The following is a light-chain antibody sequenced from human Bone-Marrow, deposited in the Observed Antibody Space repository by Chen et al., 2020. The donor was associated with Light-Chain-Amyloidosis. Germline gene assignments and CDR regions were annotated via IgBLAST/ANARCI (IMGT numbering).Light chain of an antibody. Sequence: DVVMTQSPLSLPVTLGQPASISCRSSQSLVHSNGNTYLNWFQQRPGQSPRRLIYQVSNRDSGVPDRFSGSGSGTDFTLKISKVEAEDVGVYYCMQGTHWPPFTVGPGTKVDIK. CDR1: QSLVHSNGNTY. CDR2: QVS. CDR3: MQGTHWPPFT. V-gene: IGKV2-30*02. J-gene: IGKJ3*01.